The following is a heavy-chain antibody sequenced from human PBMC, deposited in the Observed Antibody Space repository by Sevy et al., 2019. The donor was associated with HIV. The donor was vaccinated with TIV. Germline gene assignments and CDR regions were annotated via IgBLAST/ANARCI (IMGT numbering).Heavy chain of an antibody. Sequence: GGFLRLSCAASEFTFSNYAMTWVRQAPGKGLEWVSSISGSGGSTYYADSVKGRFTISRDNSKNTLYLQMNSLRVEDTARSYCAKEEVVVTATPLDHWGKGTLVTVSS. CDR2: ISGSGGST. D-gene: IGHD2-15*01. CDR1: EFTFSNYA. V-gene: IGHV3-23*01. J-gene: IGHJ4*02. CDR3: AKEEVVVTATPLDH.